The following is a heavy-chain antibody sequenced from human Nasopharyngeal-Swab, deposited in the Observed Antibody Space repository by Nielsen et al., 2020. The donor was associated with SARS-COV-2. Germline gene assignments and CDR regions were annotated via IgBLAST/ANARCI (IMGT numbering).Heavy chain of an antibody. CDR3: AREARSYFDWLFSYFDY. CDR2: ISSSSSYI. CDR1: GFTFSSYS. V-gene: IGHV3-21*01. D-gene: IGHD3-9*01. J-gene: IGHJ4*02. Sequence: GGSLRLSCAASGFTFSSYSMNWVRQAPGKGLEWVSSISSSSSYIYYADSVKGRFTISRDNAKNSLYLQMNSLRAEDTAVYCCAREARSYFDWLFSYFDYWGQGTLVTVSS.